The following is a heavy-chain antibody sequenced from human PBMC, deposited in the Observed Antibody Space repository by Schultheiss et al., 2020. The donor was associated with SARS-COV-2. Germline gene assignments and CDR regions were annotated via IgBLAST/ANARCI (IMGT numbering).Heavy chain of an antibody. CDR1: GGSFSGYY. CDR3: ARAMATTAFNI. Sequence: SETLSLTCAVYGGSFSGYYWSWIRQPPGKGLEWIGYIYYSGSTNYNPSLKSRVTISVDTSKNQFSLKLSSVTAADTAVYYCARAMATTAFNIWGQGTMVTVSS. D-gene: IGHD5-24*01. V-gene: IGHV4-59*08. J-gene: IGHJ3*02. CDR2: IYYSGST.